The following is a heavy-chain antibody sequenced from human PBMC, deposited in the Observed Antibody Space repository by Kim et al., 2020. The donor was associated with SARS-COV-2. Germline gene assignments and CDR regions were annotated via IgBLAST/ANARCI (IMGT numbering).Heavy chain of an antibody. J-gene: IGHJ6*04. CDR1: GYSINSGYY. D-gene: IGHD3-16*01. CDR3: AREGRGFMLWESILPDYGMGG. Sequence: SETLSLTCNVSGYSINSGYYWGWIRQSPGQGLEWIGSVSHSGSTYYNPSLRGRVAISVDTSKNQFSLKMSSVTAADTAVYFCAREGRGFMLWESILPDYGMGGGGGETTVTVSA. V-gene: IGHV4-38-2*02. CDR2: VSHSGST.